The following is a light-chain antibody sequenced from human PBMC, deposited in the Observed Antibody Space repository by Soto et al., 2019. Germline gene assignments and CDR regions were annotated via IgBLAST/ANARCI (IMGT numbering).Light chain of an antibody. CDR3: QKYDSAPEA. CDR2: DAS. J-gene: IGKJ1*01. Sequence: DIQMTQSPSSLSASVGDRVTITCRASQGISNSLAWYQQEPGKVPKLLIYDASTLQSGVSSRFSGSGSGTDFTLTISSLQHEDVATYYCQKYDSAPEAFGQGTKVEIK. V-gene: IGKV1-27*01. CDR1: QGISNS.